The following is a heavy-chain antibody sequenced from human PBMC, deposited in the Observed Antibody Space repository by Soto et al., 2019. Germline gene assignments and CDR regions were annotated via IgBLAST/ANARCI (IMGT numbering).Heavy chain of an antibody. D-gene: IGHD3-3*01. Sequence: PSETLSLTCTVSGGSISSGGYYWSWTRQHPGKGLEWIGYIYYSGSTYYNPSLKSRVTISVDTSKNQFSLKLSSVTAADTAVYYCARGNYDFWSGYVNWFDPWGQGTLVTVSS. CDR2: IYYSGST. J-gene: IGHJ5*02. CDR3: ARGNYDFWSGYVNWFDP. CDR1: GGSISSGGYY. V-gene: IGHV4-31*03.